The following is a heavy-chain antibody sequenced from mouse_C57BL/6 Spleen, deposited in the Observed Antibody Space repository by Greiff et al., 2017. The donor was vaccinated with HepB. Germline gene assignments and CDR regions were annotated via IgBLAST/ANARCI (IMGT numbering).Heavy chain of an antibody. D-gene: IGHD2-1*01. Sequence: QVQLQQSGAELARPGASVKMSCKASGYTFTSYTMHWVKQRPGQGLEWIGYINPSSGYTKYNQKFKDKATLTADKSSSTAYMQLSSLTSEDSAVYYCARLDGNRSFAYWGQVTLVTVSA. J-gene: IGHJ3*01. CDR2: INPSSGYT. CDR3: ARLDGNRSFAY. CDR1: GYTFTSYT. V-gene: IGHV1-4*01.